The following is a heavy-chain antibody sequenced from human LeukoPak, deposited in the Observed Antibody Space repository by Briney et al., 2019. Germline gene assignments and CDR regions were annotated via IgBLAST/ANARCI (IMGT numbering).Heavy chain of an antibody. V-gene: IGHV4-59*08. CDR1: GGSLTSYY. CDR2: IYPSGSN. Sequence: SETLSLTRTVSGGSLTSYYWSWIRPPPGRGREWVAYIYPSGSNNSNPSIRRRVTISVDTSNNRFSLNLSSATAADTAVYYCARRRPRDGLDFWGQGTMVTVSS. J-gene: IGHJ3*01. CDR3: ARRRPRDGLDF. D-gene: IGHD6-6*01.